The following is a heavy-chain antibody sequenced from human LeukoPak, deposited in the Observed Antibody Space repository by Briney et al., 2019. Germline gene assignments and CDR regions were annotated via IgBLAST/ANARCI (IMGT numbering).Heavy chain of an antibody. Sequence: GGSLRLSCAASGFTFSSYSMNWVRQAPGKGLEWVAFIRYDGSNKYYADSVKGRFTISRDNSKNTLYLQMNSLRAEDTAVYYCAKVSGVVVPAASDYWGQGTLVTVSS. J-gene: IGHJ4*02. V-gene: IGHV3-30*02. CDR1: GFTFSSYS. CDR3: AKVSGVVVPAASDY. D-gene: IGHD2-2*01. CDR2: IRYDGSNK.